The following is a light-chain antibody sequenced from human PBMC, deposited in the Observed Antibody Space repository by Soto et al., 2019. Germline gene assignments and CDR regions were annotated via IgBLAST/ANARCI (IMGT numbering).Light chain of an antibody. V-gene: IGKV3-20*01. Sequence: EIVLTQSPGTLSLSPGERATLSCRASQSVSSSYLAWYQQKPGQPPKLLISWASTRESGVPDRFSGSGSGTDFTLTISSLQAEDVAVYYCQQYYTTPSITFGQGTRLGIK. CDR1: QSVSSSY. CDR2: WAS. CDR3: QQYYTTPSIT. J-gene: IGKJ5*01.